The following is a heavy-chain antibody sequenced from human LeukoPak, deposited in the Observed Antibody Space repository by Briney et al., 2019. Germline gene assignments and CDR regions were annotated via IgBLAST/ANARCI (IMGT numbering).Heavy chain of an antibody. V-gene: IGHV1-2*02. CDR3: ARDARSGYSYGPKVDY. CDR2: INPNSGGT. Sequence: GASVKVSCKASGYTFTDYYMHWVRQAPGQGLEWMGWINPNSGGTNYAQKFQGRVTMTRDTSISTAYMELSRLRSDDTAVYYCARDARSGYSYGPKVDYWGQGTLVTVSS. CDR1: GYTFTDYY. D-gene: IGHD5-18*01. J-gene: IGHJ4*02.